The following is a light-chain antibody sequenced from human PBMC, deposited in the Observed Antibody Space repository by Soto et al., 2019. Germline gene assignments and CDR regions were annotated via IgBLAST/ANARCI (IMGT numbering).Light chain of an antibody. J-gene: IGKJ1*01. V-gene: IGKV4-1*01. Sequence: TVLSQSPASLAVSLGGRATINCKSSQRLLYRSNNKNYLAWYQHRRGKPPKLLLFWASTRDSGVPDRFSGSGSETDFTLTISNVQADDAAVYYCQQYYNPPWTFGQGTKVEI. CDR3: QQYYNPPWT. CDR1: QRLLYRSNNKNY. CDR2: WAS.